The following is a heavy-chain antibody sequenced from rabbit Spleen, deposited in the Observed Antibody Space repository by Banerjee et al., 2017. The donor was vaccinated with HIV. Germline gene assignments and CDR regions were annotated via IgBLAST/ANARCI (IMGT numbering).Heavy chain of an antibody. D-gene: IGHD8-1*01. J-gene: IGHJ3*01. CDR1: GVSFSDNHY. V-gene: IGHV1S43*01. Sequence: QEQLEESGGGLVKPGGTLTLTCTASGVSFSDNHYMSWVRQAPGKGLEWIGYIDPLFGTTYYANWVNGRFSISRENAQNTVFLQMTSLTAADTATYFCTRDGAGGSYFALWGQGTLVTV. CDR2: IDPLFGTT. CDR3: TRDGAGGSYFAL.